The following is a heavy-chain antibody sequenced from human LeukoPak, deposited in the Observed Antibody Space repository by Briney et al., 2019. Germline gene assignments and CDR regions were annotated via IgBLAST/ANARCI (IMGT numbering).Heavy chain of an antibody. CDR1: GGSFSGYY. D-gene: IGHD2-2*02. CDR2: INNSGST. V-gene: IGHV4-34*01. Sequence: SETLSLTCAVYGGSFSGYYWSWIRQPPGKGLEWIGEINNSGSTNYNPALKSRVTISVDTSKNQFSLKLSSVTAADTAVYYCARALGYCSSTSCYTTWTGRGSYNWLDPWGQGTLVTVSS. CDR3: ARALGYCSSTSCYTTWTGRGSYNWLDP. J-gene: IGHJ5*02.